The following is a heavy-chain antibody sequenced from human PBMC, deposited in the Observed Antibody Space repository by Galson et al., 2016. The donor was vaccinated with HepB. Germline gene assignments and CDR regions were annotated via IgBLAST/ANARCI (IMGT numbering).Heavy chain of an antibody. CDR2: ITDTGGSA. J-gene: IGHJ4*02. CDR3: AKDLGFLVGATDY. V-gene: IGHV3-23*01. D-gene: IGHD1-26*01. CDR1: GLSFKKYG. Sequence: SLRLSCAASGLSFKKYGFSWVRQAPGKGLEWVSSITDTGGSAYYADAVKGRFTISRDNSKNTLYLQMNSLRVEDTAAYYCAKDLGFLVGATDYWGQGALVTVSS.